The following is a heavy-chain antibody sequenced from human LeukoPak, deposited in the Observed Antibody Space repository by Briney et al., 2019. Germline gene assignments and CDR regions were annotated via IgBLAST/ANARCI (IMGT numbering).Heavy chain of an antibody. CDR2: ISAYNGNT. CDR1: GYTFTGYY. CDR3: ARGGLYCSSTSCLDY. V-gene: IGHV1-18*04. J-gene: IGHJ4*02. Sequence: ASVKVSCKASGYTFTGYYMHWVRQAPGQGLEWMGWISAYNGNTNYAQNLQGRVTMTTDTSTSTVYMELRSLRSDDTAVYYCARGGLYCSSTSCLDYWGQGTLVIVSS. D-gene: IGHD2-2*01.